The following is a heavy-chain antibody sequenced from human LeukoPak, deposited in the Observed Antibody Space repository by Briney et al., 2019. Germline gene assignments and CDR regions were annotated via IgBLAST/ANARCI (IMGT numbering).Heavy chain of an antibody. D-gene: IGHD3-3*01. J-gene: IGHJ4*02. CDR3: ARESDDFWSGYRDY. V-gene: IGHV4-30-2*01. CDR2: IYHSGNT. Sequence: SETLSLTCTVSGGSISSGGYYWSWIRQPPGKGLEWVGYIYHSGNTYYNPSLKSRVTISVDRSKNQFSLKLSSVTAADTAVYYCARESDDFWSGYRDYWGQGTLVTVSS. CDR1: GGSISSGGYY.